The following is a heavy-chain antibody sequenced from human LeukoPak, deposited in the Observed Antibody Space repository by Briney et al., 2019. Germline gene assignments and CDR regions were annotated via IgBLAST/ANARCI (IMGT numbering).Heavy chain of an antibody. D-gene: IGHD3-3*01. CDR2: IKQDGSEK. V-gene: IGHV3-7*01. CDR1: GFTFSSYW. Sequence: GGSLRLSCAASGFTFSSYWMSWVRQAPGKGLEWVANIKQDGSEKFYVDSVKGRLTISRDNAKNSLYLQMNSLRAEDTAVYYCARDRLRSLPGDVWGKGTTVTVSS. J-gene: IGHJ6*04. CDR3: ARDRLRSLPGDV.